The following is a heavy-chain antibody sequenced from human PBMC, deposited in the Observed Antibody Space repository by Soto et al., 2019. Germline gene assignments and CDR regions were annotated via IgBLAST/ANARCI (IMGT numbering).Heavy chain of an antibody. CDR1: GGSISTHD. CDR2: MYSSGRS. CDR3: AGGADLQGSDFWGGYFVTGEYYYYGMDV. J-gene: IGHJ6*02. V-gene: IGHV4-59*11. D-gene: IGHD3-3*01. Sequence: KSSETLSLTCTVSGGSISTHDWSWIRQSQEKGMEWIVYMYSSGRSNYNPSLKSRVTISLDTSNNQISMKLSSVTAADTAVYYCAGGADLQGSDFWGGYFVTGEYYYYGMDVWGQGTMVTVSS.